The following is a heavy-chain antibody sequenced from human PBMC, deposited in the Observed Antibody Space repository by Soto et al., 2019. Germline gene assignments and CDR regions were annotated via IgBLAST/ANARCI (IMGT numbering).Heavy chain of an antibody. V-gene: IGHV3-72*01. CDR1: GFTFSDHY. Sequence: EVQLVESGGGLVQPGGSLRLSCAASGFTFSDHYMDWVRQAPGKGLEWVGRTRNKANSYTTEYAASVKGRFTISRDDSKNSLYLQMNSLKTEDTAVYYCARVIGGYSSSWYSYYYYGMDVWGQGTTVTVSS. CDR3: ARVIGGYSSSWYSYYYYGMDV. J-gene: IGHJ6*02. CDR2: TRNKANSYTT. D-gene: IGHD6-13*01.